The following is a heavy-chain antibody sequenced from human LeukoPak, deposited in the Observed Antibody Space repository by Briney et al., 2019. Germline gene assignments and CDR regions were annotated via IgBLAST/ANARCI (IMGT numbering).Heavy chain of an antibody. J-gene: IGHJ6*02. CDR1: GDSVTTYY. CDR2: IYYSGSA. CDR3: ARDGSNWSNDYYHGVDV. D-gene: IGHD4-11*01. V-gene: IGHV4-59*02. Sequence: PSGTLSLTCTVSGDSVTTYYWSWIRQPPGKGLEWLGCIYYSGSATYNPSLKSRVTISVDTSKNQFSLKLSSVTAADTAVYYCARDGSNWSNDYYHGVDVWGQGTTVTVSS.